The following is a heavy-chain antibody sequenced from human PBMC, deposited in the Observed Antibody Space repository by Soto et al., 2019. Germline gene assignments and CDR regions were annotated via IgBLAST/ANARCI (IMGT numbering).Heavy chain of an antibody. J-gene: IGHJ6*02. CDR2: ISAYNGNT. D-gene: IGHD2-8*01. CDR1: GYTFTSYG. V-gene: IGHV1-18*04. Sequence: GASVKVSCKASGYTFTSYGISWVRQAPGQGLEWMGWISAYNGNTNYAQKLQGRVTMTTDTSTSTAYMELRSLRSDDTVVYYCARDSLMFLCTNGVCYTRPNYYYYGMDVWGQGTTVTVSS. CDR3: ARDSLMFLCTNGVCYTRPNYYYYGMDV.